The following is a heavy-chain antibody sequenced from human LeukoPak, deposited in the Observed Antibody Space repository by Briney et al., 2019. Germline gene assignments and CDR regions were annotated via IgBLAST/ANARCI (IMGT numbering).Heavy chain of an antibody. CDR3: ARSEAGTIPFDY. J-gene: IGHJ4*02. Sequence: SETLSLTCTVSGGSISTSNYYWGWVRQPPGKGLEWIGNIFYSGSTYYSPSLKSRVTISLDTSKNQFSLKLSSMTAADTAVYYCARSEAGTIPFDYWGQGTLVTVSS. V-gene: IGHV4-39*07. CDR2: IFYSGST. D-gene: IGHD6-19*01. CDR1: GGSISTSNYY.